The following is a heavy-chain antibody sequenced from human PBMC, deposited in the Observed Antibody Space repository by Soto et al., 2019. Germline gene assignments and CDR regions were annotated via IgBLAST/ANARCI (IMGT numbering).Heavy chain of an antibody. Sequence: QVQLVESGGGAVLAGMSLRLSCAGSGFTFSDYAMYWVRQAPGKGLEWVAVTSDDGSKRYYTESVKGRFTITRDNSKNALYLQMNSLRRADTAVYYCAKGSPDRSWLDWGQGTLVA. CDR3: AKGSPDRSWLD. CDR1: GFTFSDYA. V-gene: IGHV3-30*18. CDR2: TSDDGSKR. D-gene: IGHD6-13*01. J-gene: IGHJ4*02.